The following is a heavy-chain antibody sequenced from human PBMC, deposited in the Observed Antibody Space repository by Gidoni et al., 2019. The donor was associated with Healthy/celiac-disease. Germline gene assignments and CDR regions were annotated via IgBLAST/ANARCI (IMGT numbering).Heavy chain of an antibody. CDR1: GFTFSSYA. D-gene: IGHD6-19*01. J-gene: IGHJ3*02. CDR2: ISYDGSNK. Sequence: QVQLVESGGGVVQPGRSLRLSCAASGFTFSSYAMHWVRQAPGKGLAWVAVISYDGSNKYYADSVKGRFTISRDNSKNTLYLQMNSLRAEDTAVYYCARDGGSSGFGDAFDIWGQGTMVTVSS. CDR3: ARDGGSSGFGDAFDI. V-gene: IGHV3-30*01.